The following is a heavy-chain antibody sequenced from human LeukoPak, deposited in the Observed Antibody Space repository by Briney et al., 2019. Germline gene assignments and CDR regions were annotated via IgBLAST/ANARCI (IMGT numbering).Heavy chain of an antibody. D-gene: IGHD2/OR15-2a*01. J-gene: IGHJ2*01. CDR3: ARAFRARYFDL. CDR1: GGSISNSSYF. CDR2: IYYTGTT. Sequence: PSETLSLTCTVSGGSISNSSYFWGWIRQPPGKGLEWIGTIYYTGTTYYNPSLKSRVTMSVNTSKNQFSLRLRSVTAADTAVYYCARAFRARYFDLWGRGTLVTVSS. V-gene: IGHV4-39*01.